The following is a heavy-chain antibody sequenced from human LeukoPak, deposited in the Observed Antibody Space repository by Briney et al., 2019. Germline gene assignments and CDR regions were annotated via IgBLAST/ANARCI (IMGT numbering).Heavy chain of an antibody. Sequence: ASVKVSCKASGYTFTSYYMHWVRQAPGQGFEWMGIINPSGGSTSYAQKFQGRVTMTRDTSTSTVYMELSSLRSEDTAVYYCARDRVVRYYYDSSGYYAYYYYGMDVWGQGTTVTVSS. CDR3: ARDRVVRYYYDSSGYYAYYYYGMDV. V-gene: IGHV1-46*01. D-gene: IGHD3-22*01. CDR2: INPSGGST. J-gene: IGHJ6*02. CDR1: GYTFTSYY.